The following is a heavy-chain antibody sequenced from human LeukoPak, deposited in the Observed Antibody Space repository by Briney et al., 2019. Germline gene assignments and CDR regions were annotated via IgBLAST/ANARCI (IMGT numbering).Heavy chain of an antibody. J-gene: IGHJ4*02. D-gene: IGHD6-19*01. V-gene: IGHV3-23*01. Sequence: PGGSLRLSCAASGFTFRNYAMSWVRQAPGKGLEWVSAISGSGGSTYYADSVKGRFTISRDNSKNTLYLQMNSLRAEDTAVYYCATHGPEEVAVLDYWGQGTLVTVSS. CDR2: ISGSGGST. CDR3: ATHGPEEVAVLDY. CDR1: GFTFRNYA.